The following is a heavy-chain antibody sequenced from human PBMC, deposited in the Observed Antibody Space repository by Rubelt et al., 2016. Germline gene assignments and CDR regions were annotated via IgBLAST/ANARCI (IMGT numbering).Heavy chain of an antibody. CDR2: IYLDTDN. CDR3: ASLAGATPGRDAFDI. J-gene: IGHJ3*02. CDR1: GFSLRTSGVG. D-gene: IGHD6-25*01. V-gene: IGHV2-5*02. Sequence: NTLKKSGHTLVKPTKTLTLTCTYSGFSLRTSGVGVCWIRQHPGKALAWLARIYLDTDNHARPSQTRLIAIDKDTPQNQVVHTMTNMDPVDTATYYCASLAGATPGRDAFDIWGQGTMVTVSS.